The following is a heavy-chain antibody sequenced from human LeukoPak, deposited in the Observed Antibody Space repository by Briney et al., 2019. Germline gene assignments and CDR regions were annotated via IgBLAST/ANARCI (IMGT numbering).Heavy chain of an antibody. V-gene: IGHV1-2*02. J-gene: IGHJ5*02. Sequence: GSVKVSCKASGYTFTGYYMHWVRQAPGQGLEWMGWINPNSGGTNYAQKFQGRVTMTRDTSISTAYMELSRLRSDDTAVYYCARIRARRSGWYWFDPWGQGTLVTVSS. CDR2: INPNSGGT. D-gene: IGHD6-19*01. CDR3: ARIRARRSGWYWFDP. CDR1: GYTFTGYY.